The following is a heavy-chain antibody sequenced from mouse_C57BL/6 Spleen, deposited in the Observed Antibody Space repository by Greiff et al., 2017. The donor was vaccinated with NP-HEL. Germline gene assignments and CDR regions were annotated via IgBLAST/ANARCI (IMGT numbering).Heavy chain of an antibody. CDR2: INPNYGTT. J-gene: IGHJ1*03. D-gene: IGHD2-3*01. V-gene: IGHV1-39*01. CDR3: ARADYDGYPHWYFDV. CDR1: GYSFTDYN. Sequence: EVKLMESGPELVKPGASVKISCKASGYSFTDYNMNWVKQSNGKSLEWIGVINPNYGTTSYNQKFKGKATLTVDQSSSTAYMQLNSLTSEDSAVYYCARADYDGYPHWYFDVWGTGTTVTVSS.